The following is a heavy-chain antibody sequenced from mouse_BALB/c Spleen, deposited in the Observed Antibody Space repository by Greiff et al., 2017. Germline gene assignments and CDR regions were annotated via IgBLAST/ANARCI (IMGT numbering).Heavy chain of an antibody. V-gene: IGHV14-1*02. CDR2: IDPENGNT. J-gene: IGHJ1*01. CDR1: GFNIKDYY. D-gene: IGHD2-2*01. Sequence: EVKLQESGAELVRPGALVKLSCKASGFNIKDYYMHWVKQRPEQGLEWIGWIDPENGNTIYDPKFQGKASITADTSSNTAYLQLSSLTSEDTAVYYCAFYGYDWYFDVWGAGTTVTVSS. CDR3: AFYGYDWYFDV.